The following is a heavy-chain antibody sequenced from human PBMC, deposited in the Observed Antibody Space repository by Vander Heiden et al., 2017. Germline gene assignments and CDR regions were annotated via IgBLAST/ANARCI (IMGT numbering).Heavy chain of an antibody. Sequence: QVQLVQSGAEVKKPGASVKVSCKASGYTFTSYGISWVRQAPGQGLEWMGWISAYNGNTNYAQKLQGRVTMTTDTSTSTAYMELRRLRSDDTAVYYCARRVGIQLWLRDYYYGMDVWGQGTTVTVSS. CDR2: ISAYNGNT. CDR1: GYTFTSYG. J-gene: IGHJ6*02. V-gene: IGHV1-18*01. CDR3: ARRVGIQLWLRDYYYGMDV. D-gene: IGHD5-18*01.